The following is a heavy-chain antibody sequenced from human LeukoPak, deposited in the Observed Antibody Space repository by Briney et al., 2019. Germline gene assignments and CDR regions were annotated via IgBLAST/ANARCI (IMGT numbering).Heavy chain of an antibody. CDR3: ANIAVAAVDY. CDR1: GGSFSGYY. CDR2: INHSGST. Sequence: SETLSLTCAVYGGSFSGYYWSWIRQPPGKGLEWIGEINHSGSTNYNPSLKSRVTISVDTSKNQFSLKLSSVTAADTAVYYCANIAVAAVDYWGQGTLVTVSS. V-gene: IGHV4-34*01. J-gene: IGHJ4*02. D-gene: IGHD6-19*01.